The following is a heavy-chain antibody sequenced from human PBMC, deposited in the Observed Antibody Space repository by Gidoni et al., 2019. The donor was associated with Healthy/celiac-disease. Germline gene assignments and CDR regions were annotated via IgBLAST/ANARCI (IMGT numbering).Heavy chain of an antibody. Sequence: QVQLQQWGAGLLKPSETLSLTCAVYVGSFSGYYWSWIRQPPGKGLEWIGEINHSGSTNYNPSLKSRVTISVDTSKNQFSLKLSSVTAADTAVYYCASYLSGYSYGLFDYWGQGTLVTVSS. CDR3: ASYLSGYSYGLFDY. J-gene: IGHJ4*02. CDR1: VGSFSGYY. CDR2: INHSGST. D-gene: IGHD5-18*01. V-gene: IGHV4-34*01.